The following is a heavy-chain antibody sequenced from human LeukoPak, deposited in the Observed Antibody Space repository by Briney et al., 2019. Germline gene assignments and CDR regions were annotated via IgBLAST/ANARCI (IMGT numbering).Heavy chain of an antibody. CDR3: ARVYSTGWYEDY. CDR2: ISTYNGNT. V-gene: IGHV1-18*01. Sequence: ASVKVSCKASGYTFTSYGINWVRQAPGQGLEWIGWISTYNGNTNYAQNLQGRVTMTTDTSTSTVYMELRSLRSDDTAVYYCARVYSTGWYEDYWGQGTLVTVSS. D-gene: IGHD6-19*01. J-gene: IGHJ4*02. CDR1: GYTFTSYG.